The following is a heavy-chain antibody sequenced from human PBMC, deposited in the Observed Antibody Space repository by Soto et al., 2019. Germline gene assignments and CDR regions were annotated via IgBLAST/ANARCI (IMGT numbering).Heavy chain of an antibody. CDR3: ARGATRIQLWPFDF. Sequence: QVQLQQWGAGLLKPSETLSLTCAVYGDSFSGYSWSWIRQSPGKGLEWIGDINHSGRNNFNPSLQSRVTMSVDTSKNQFSLSLSSVTAADTAMYYCARGATRIQLWPFDFWGQGTLVTVSS. J-gene: IGHJ4*02. CDR2: INHSGRN. V-gene: IGHV4-34*01. CDR1: GDSFSGYS. D-gene: IGHD2-21*01.